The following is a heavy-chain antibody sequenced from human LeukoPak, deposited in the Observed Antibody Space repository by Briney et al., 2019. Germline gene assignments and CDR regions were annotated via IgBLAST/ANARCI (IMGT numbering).Heavy chain of an antibody. Sequence: QPGGSLRLSCAASGFSFGSYALAWVRQAPGKGLEWVSGISDSGDRTSYGDSVKGRFTISRDNSKNTLYLQMNSLRVEDTAVYFCAKDGVSSSVVLGADQWGQGTLVIVSS. V-gene: IGHV3-23*01. CDR3: AKDGVSSSVVLGADQ. J-gene: IGHJ4*02. CDR2: ISDSGDRT. CDR1: GFSFGSYA. D-gene: IGHD3-16*01.